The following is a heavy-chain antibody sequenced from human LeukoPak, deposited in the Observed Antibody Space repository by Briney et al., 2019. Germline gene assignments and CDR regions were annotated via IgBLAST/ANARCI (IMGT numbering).Heavy chain of an antibody. J-gene: IGHJ4*02. Sequence: SVKVSCKASGGTFSSYAISWVRQAPGQGLEWMGGIIPIFGTANYAQKFQGRVTMTTDTSTSTAYMELRSLRSDDTAVYYCARDPGPPAYFDYWGQGTLVTVSS. V-gene: IGHV1-69*05. D-gene: IGHD3-10*01. CDR1: GGTFSSYA. CDR3: ARDPGPPAYFDY. CDR2: IIPIFGTA.